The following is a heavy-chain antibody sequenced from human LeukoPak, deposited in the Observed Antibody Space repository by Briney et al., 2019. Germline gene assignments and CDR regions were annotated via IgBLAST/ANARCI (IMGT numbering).Heavy chain of an antibody. Sequence: GGSLRLSCAASGFTFSNAWMTWVCQAPGKGLEWVGRIKSRSAGGTTDYGAPVKGRFTISRDDSKNTVYLQMNSLKAEDTAVYYCTTEYYGDYHYWGQGTLVTVSS. CDR1: GFTFSNAW. CDR3: TTEYYGDYHY. V-gene: IGHV3-15*01. D-gene: IGHD4-17*01. J-gene: IGHJ4*02. CDR2: IKSRSAGGTT.